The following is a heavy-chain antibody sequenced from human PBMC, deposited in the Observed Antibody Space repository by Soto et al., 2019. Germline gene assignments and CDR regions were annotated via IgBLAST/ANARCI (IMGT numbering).Heavy chain of an antibody. Sequence: QVQLQESGPGLVTPSQTLSLTCTVSGGSIRSGGYYWSWVRQNPRKGLEWIGNIYYSGNTYYNPPLKSRLTISVDTSKNQFSLNLSSVTAAATAVYYCARDRLMATAGTARHYFGLDVWGQGTTVTVSS. CDR2: IYYSGNT. V-gene: IGHV4-31*03. D-gene: IGHD5-18*01. CDR1: GGSIRSGGYY. CDR3: ARDRLMATAGTARHYFGLDV. J-gene: IGHJ6*02.